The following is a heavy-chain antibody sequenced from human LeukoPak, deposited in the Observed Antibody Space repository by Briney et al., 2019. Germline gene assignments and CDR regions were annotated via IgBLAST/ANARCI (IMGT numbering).Heavy chain of an antibody. CDR3: ATASGYSSSWYGGNAFDI. Sequence: PSETLSLTCTVSGGSISSYYWSWLRQPPGKGLEWIGYIYYSGSTNYNPSLKSRVTISVDTSKNQFSLKLSSVTAADTAVYYCATASGYSSSWYGGNAFDIWGQGTMVTVSS. V-gene: IGHV4-59*01. J-gene: IGHJ3*02. CDR2: IYYSGST. D-gene: IGHD6-13*01. CDR1: GGSISSYY.